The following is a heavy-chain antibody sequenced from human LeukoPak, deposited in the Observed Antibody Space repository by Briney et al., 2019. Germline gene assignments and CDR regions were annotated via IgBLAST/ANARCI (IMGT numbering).Heavy chain of an antibody. J-gene: IGHJ4*02. D-gene: IGHD3-22*01. CDR2: INPSGGST. CDR1: GYTFTSYY. V-gene: IGHV1-46*01. Sequence: GASVKVSCKASGYTFTSYYMHWVRQAPGQGLEWMGIINPSGGSTSYAQKFQGRVTMTRDTSTSTVYMELSSLRSEDTAVYYCARDEEGVRYYYDSSGYSGYNFDYWGQGTLVTVSS. CDR3: ARDEEGVRYYYDSSGYSGYNFDY.